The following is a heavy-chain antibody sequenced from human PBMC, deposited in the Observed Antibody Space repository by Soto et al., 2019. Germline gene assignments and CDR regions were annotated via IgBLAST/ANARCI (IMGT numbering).Heavy chain of an antibody. CDR1: GGSISSSSYY. Sequence: SETLSLTCTVSGGSISSSSYYWSWIRQPPGKGLEWIGEINHSGSTNYSPSLKSRVTISLDTSKNQFSLKLTSVTAADTAVYYCARGRIAAAGIPPWFDPWGQGTLVTVSS. D-gene: IGHD6-13*01. V-gene: IGHV4-39*07. CDR3: ARGRIAAAGIPPWFDP. CDR2: INHSGST. J-gene: IGHJ5*02.